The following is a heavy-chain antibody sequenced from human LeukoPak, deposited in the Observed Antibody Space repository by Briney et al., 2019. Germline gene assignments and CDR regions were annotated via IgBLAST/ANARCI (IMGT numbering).Heavy chain of an antibody. CDR1: GFTFSTHL. V-gene: IGHV3-7*01. CDR2: IKEGGSEK. J-gene: IGHJ3*01. D-gene: IGHD2-2*01. CDR3: VRDQGYCTSASCRGDAFDV. Sequence: GGSLRLSCVASGFTFSTHLMSWVRPAPGKGLEGVAKIKEGGSEKYYVDSVKGRFTISRDNAKNSLSLQMHSLRDEDTAVYYCVRDQGYCTSASCRGDAFDVWGQGSMVSVSS.